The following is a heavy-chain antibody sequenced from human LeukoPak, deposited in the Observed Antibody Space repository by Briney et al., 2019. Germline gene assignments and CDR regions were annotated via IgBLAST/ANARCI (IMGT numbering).Heavy chain of an antibody. CDR2: INDNGLNK. CDR1: GFTFTNYG. J-gene: IGHJ4*02. D-gene: IGHD6-19*01. Sequence: PGGSLRLSCAASGFTFTNYGMSWVRQATAKGLEWVSNINDNGLNKHYADYVKGRFTTSTDDSKNTLHLQMNSLRADDTALYYCTKGDGGWYPIDYWGQGSVVIVSS. CDR3: TKGDGGWYPIDY. V-gene: IGHV3-23*01.